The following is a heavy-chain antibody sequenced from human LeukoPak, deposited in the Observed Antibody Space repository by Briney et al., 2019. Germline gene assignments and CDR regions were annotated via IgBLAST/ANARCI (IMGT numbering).Heavy chain of an antibody. Sequence: PLETLSLTCTVSGYSISSGYYWGWIRQPPGKGLEWIGIIYHSGSTYFNPSLKSRVTISVDTSKNQFSLKLSSVTAADTAVYYCARDVNGYNWFDPWGQGTLVTVSS. J-gene: IGHJ5*02. V-gene: IGHV4-38-2*02. CDR3: ARDVNGYNWFDP. CDR2: IYHSGST. D-gene: IGHD3-22*01. CDR1: GYSISSGYY.